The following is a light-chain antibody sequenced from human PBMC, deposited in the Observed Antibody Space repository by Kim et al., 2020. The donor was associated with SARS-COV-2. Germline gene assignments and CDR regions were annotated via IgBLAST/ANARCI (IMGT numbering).Light chain of an antibody. CDR1: SLRRYY. CDR2: STN. Sequence: ALGQTVRITCQGDSLRRYYASWYQQKPGQAPRLVIYSTNKRPSGIPDRFSGSSPGNTASLTITGARAEDEADYYCTSRDSNGNKMVFGGGTKLTVL. J-gene: IGLJ2*01. V-gene: IGLV3-19*01. CDR3: TSRDSNGNKMV.